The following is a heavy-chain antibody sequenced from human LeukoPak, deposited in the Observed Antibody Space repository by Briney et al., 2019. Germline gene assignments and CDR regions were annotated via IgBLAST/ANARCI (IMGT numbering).Heavy chain of an antibody. D-gene: IGHD1-26*01. J-gene: IGHJ4*02. Sequence: PSETLSLTCTVSGYSISSGYYWGWIRQPPGRGLEWIASIYYRGSTHYNPSLASLKSRVTISADTSKNQFSLELSSVTAADTAVYYCARYREVGATVDYWGQGTLVTVSS. CDR3: ARYREVGATVDY. CDR1: GYSISSGYY. CDR2: IYYRGST. V-gene: IGHV4-38-2*02.